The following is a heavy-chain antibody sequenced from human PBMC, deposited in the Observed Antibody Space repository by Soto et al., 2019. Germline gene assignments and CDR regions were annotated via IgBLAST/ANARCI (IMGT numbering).Heavy chain of an antibody. CDR2: IWYDGKDK. CDR3: AGDLEGAATWGYRFDY. D-gene: IGHD2-15*01. V-gene: IGHV3-33*01. CDR1: GFIFSNYG. J-gene: IGHJ4*02. Sequence: AGGSLRLSCAASGFIFSNYGMHWVRQAPAKGLEWVAFIWYDGKDKYYADSVKGRFTISRDNSKDTLYLQMNSLSAEDTAVYYCAGDLEGAATWGYRFDYWGQGIPVTVSS.